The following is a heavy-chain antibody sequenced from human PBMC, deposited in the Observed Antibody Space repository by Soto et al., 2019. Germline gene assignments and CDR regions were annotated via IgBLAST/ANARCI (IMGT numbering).Heavy chain of an antibody. D-gene: IGHD3-9*01. Sequence: ASVNGSCKASGYSFTGYYMHWGRQAPGQGLEWMGWINPNSGGTNYAQKFQGRVTMTRDTSISTAYMELSRLRSDDTAVYYCARVSTYYDILTGTYYYYGMDVWGQGTTVTVSS. CDR3: ARVSTYYDILTGTYYYYGMDV. V-gene: IGHV1-2*02. CDR2: INPNSGGT. J-gene: IGHJ6*02. CDR1: GYSFTGYY.